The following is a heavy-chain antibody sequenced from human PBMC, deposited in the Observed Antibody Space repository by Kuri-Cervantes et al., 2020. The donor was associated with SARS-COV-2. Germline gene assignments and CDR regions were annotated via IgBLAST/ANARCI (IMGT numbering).Heavy chain of an antibody. D-gene: IGHD2-15*01. CDR2: ISSSSSTI. Sequence: GGSLRLSCAASGFTFSSYSMNWVRQAPGKGLEWVSYISSSSSTIYYADSVKGRFTISRDNSKNTLYLQMNSLRAEDTAVYYCARGGGWQPLDYWGQGTLVTVSS. J-gene: IGHJ4*02. CDR3: ARGGGWQPLDY. V-gene: IGHV3-48*01. CDR1: GFTFSSYS.